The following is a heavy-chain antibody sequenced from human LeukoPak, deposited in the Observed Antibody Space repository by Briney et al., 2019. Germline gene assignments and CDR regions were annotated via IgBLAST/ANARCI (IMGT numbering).Heavy chain of an antibody. J-gene: IGHJ5*02. Sequence: GGSLRLSCAASGFTFSSSGMSWVRQAPGKGLEWVSTISASGDNTYYADSVKGRFTISRDNSKKKLYLQMNSLRAEDTAVYYCAKGCYGSGTYGWFDPWGQGTLVTVSS. CDR1: GFTFSSSG. D-gene: IGHD3-10*01. CDR2: ISASGDNT. V-gene: IGHV3-23*01. CDR3: AKGCYGSGTYGWFDP.